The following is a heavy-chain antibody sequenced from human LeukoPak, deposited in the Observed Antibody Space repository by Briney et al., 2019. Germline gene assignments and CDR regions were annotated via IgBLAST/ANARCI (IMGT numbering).Heavy chain of an antibody. J-gene: IGHJ4*02. CDR1: GFTFNSYA. D-gene: IGHD6-13*01. CDR2: ISGSGGST. Sequence: GGSLRLSCAASGFTFNSYAMSWVRQAPGKGLEWVSAISGSGGSTYYADSVKGRFTISRDNSKNTLYLQMNSLRAEDTVVYYCAKVYSSSWYGTSNDYWGQGTLVTVSS. V-gene: IGHV3-23*01. CDR3: AKVYSSSWYGTSNDY.